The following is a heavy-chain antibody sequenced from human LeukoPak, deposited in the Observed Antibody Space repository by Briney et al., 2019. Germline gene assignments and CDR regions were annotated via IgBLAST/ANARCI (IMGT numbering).Heavy chain of an antibody. J-gene: IGHJ4*02. Sequence: GVSLRLSCGGSGFTFSSYSMNWLRQAPGKGLEWDSSISSSNSYLYYADSVKGRFTLSRDNAKNSLYLQMNSLRAEDTAVYYCARAVDYYDSSGYYRPYFDYWGQGTLVTVSS. CDR1: GFTFSSYS. D-gene: IGHD3-22*01. V-gene: IGHV3-21*01. CDR2: ISSSNSYL. CDR3: ARAVDYYDSSGYYRPYFDY.